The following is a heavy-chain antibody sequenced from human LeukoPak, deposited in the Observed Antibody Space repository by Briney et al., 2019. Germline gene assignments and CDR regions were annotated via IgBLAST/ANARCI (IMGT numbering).Heavy chain of an antibody. CDR1: GFTFSTYG. CDR2: MRYDGSNK. J-gene: IGHJ4*02. CDR3: AKVVTGYCSTTSCPFDS. D-gene: IGHD2-2*01. V-gene: IGHV3-30*02. Sequence: GGSLRLSCAASGFTFSTYGMDWVRQAPGKGLEWVAYMRYDGSNKNYADSVKGRFTISRDNSKNTLYLQMSSLRAEDTAVYYCAKVVTGYCSTTSCPFDSWGQGTLVTVSS.